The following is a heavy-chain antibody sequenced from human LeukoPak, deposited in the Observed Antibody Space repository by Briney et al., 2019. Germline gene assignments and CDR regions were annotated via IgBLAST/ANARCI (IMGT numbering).Heavy chain of an antibody. J-gene: IGHJ4*02. CDR1: GYSENFYG. V-gene: IGHV1-18*01. CDR2: ISAQHDQT. D-gene: IGHD5-24*01. Sequence: ASVKVSCKTSGYSENFYGITWVRQIAGQGLEWMGWISAQHDQTEYAPNSQDRVTMTTDTSTSTAYMELSSLRSEDTAVYYCARAVEMGTIAPFGYWGQGTLVTVSS. CDR3: ARAVEMGTIAPFGY.